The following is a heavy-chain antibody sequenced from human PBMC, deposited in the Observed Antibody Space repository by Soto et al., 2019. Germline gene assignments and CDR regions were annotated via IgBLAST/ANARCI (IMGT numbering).Heavy chain of an antibody. J-gene: IGHJ4*02. Sequence: QITLKESGPTLVQPTQTLTLSGTFSGFSISNSGVRVAWIRQPPVKALEWRALIYWDDDKRYTPSLKSRLTITKDTYKNQVVLTVTKIDPVDTATYYCAHRRRISYYFCAYRGPGTLVTVSS. D-gene: IGHD2-15*01. CDR2: IYWDDDK. CDR3: AHRRRISYYFCAY. V-gene: IGHV2-5*02. CDR1: GFSISNSGVR.